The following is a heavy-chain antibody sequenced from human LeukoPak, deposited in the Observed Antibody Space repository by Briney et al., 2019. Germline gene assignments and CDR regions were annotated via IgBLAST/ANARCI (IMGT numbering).Heavy chain of an antibody. CDR2: IYPGDSDT. CDR3: ARRSVDTAMGDAFDY. D-gene: IGHD5-18*01. Sequence: GESLKISCKGSGYSFANYWIGWARQMPGKGLEWIGIIYPGDSDTRYSPSFQGQVTIAADNSISTAYLQWSSLKASDTAMYYCARRSVDTAMGDAFDYWGQGTLVTVSS. CDR1: GYSFANYW. V-gene: IGHV5-51*01. J-gene: IGHJ4*02.